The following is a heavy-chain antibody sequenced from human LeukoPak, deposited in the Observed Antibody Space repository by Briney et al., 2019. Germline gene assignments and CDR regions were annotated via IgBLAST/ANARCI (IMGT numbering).Heavy chain of an antibody. CDR2: IYRRGTT. D-gene: IGHD3-3*01. CDR3: AREFNYDFWSGSYFDY. Sequence: SETLSLTCSISGGSISAYYWSRIRQPAGGGLEGIGRIYRRGTTNYTPSLRSRVTMSTDKSRNQFSLKLTSVTAADTAVYYCAREFNYDFWSGSYFDYWGQGTLVTVSS. CDR1: GGSISAYY. J-gene: IGHJ4*02. V-gene: IGHV4-4*07.